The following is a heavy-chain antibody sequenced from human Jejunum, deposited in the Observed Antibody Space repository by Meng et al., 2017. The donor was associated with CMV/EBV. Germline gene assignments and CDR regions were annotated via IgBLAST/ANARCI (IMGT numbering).Heavy chain of an antibody. V-gene: IGHV1-2*06. CDR1: RYTCTGYY. Sequence: SCKASRYTCTGYYRHWVRQAPGQGLEWMRRINPDSGSKNYAERFQDRVSLTTDKSISTAYMELDWLGSDDSALYYCARDWGKGGLDYWGQGTLVTVSS. CDR3: ARDWGKGGLDY. CDR2: INPDSGSK. D-gene: IGHD3-16*01. J-gene: IGHJ4*02.